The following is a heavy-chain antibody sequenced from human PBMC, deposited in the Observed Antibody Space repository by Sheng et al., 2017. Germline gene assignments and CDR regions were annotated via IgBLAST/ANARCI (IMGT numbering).Heavy chain of an antibody. CDR3: TTDPSGLDNYFEY. V-gene: IGHV3-15*01. CDR2: IKSKPDGGTI. D-gene: IGHD3-10*01. CDR1: GFTFSNAG. J-gene: IGHJ4*02. Sequence: EVQLVESGGGLVKPGGSLRLSCAASGFTFSNAGMSWLRQAPGKGLEWVGRIKSKPDGGTIDYAAPVKGRFTISRDDSKNTLYXQMNSLKTEDTALYYCTTDPSGLDNYFEYWGQGTLVTVSS.